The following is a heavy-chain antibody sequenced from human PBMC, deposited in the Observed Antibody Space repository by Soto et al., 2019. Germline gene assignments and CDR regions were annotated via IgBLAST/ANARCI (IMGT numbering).Heavy chain of an antibody. J-gene: IGHJ4*02. D-gene: IGHD3-10*01. CDR1: GCTFSMYA. V-gene: IGHV3-30*04. Sequence: GCLLRACSVSGCTFSMYAIHWVRQAAGKGLEWVAVISRDGKNKYYVDSVKGRFTISRDDSQNTLYLQMDSLRREDTAVYYCARSRNSAVADSFDFWGQGTLVTVYS. CDR3: ARSRNSAVADSFDF. CDR2: ISRDGKNK.